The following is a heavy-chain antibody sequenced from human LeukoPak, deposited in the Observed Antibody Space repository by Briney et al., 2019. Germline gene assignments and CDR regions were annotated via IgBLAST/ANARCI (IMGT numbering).Heavy chain of an antibody. J-gene: IGHJ5*02. Sequence: SETLSLTCAVYGGSFSGYYWSWIRQPPGKGLEWIGEINHSGSTNYNPSLKSRVTISVDTSKNQFSLKLSSVTAADTAVYYCARGLYYDFWSGYGRGNWFDPWGQGTLVTVSS. D-gene: IGHD3-3*01. CDR3: ARGLYYDFWSGYGRGNWFDP. CDR1: GGSFSGYY. CDR2: INHSGST. V-gene: IGHV4-34*01.